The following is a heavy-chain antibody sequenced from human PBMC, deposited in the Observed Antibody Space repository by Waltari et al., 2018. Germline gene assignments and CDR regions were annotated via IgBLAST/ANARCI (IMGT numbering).Heavy chain of an antibody. J-gene: IGHJ4*02. V-gene: IGHV3-21*01. CDR3: ATGGWGFYFDY. CDR1: GLTFSNYN. CDR2: ISTTSTYT. Sequence: EEQLVESGGGLVKPGGSLRLCCAGSGLTFSNYNMNWVRQAPGKGLEWVSSISTTSTYTHYADSVKGRFTISRDNAKNSLFLQMNSLTTEDTAVYYCATGGWGFYFDYWGQGTLLTVSS. D-gene: IGHD7-27*01.